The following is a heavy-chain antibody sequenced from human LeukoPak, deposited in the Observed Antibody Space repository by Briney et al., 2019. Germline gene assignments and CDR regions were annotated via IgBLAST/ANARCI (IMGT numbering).Heavy chain of an antibody. CDR2: IGVDGTME. CDR1: GFIFTHYG. V-gene: IGHV3-30*02. D-gene: IGHD2-2*01. Sequence: GGSLRLSCAASGFIFTHYGFHWVRQAPGKGLEWVAVIGVDGTMEHYADSVKGRFTISRDNSRNALYLQMNSLRTEETAVYYCVLVVVPAAVWHFDLWGRGTLVTVSS. CDR3: VLVVVPAAVWHFDL. J-gene: IGHJ2*01.